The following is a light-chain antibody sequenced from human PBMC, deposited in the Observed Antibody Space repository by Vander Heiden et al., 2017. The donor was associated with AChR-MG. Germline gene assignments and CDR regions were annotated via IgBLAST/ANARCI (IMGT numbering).Light chain of an antibody. CDR3: QSYDSSLSGVI. CDR2: ANT. Sequence: QSVLTQPPSVSAAPWQTITIPCTETNSNIGAGFDVYWYQQFPGTAPKLLISANTNRPSGVPARFAGSKSGASASLAITGRQADDGANYYCQSYDSSLSGVIFGGGTKLTVL. CDR1: NSNIGAGFD. V-gene: IGLV1-40*01. J-gene: IGLJ2*01.